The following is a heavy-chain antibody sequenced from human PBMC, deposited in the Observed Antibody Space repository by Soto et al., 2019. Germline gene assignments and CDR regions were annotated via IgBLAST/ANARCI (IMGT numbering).Heavy chain of an antibody. CDR2: ISYDGSNK. J-gene: IGHJ1*01. Sequence: PGGSLRLSCAASGFTFSGYAMDWVRQAPGKGLEWVAFISYDGSNKYYIDSVKGRFTISRDNSKNTLYLQMNSLRAEDTAVYYCARDNSGAEYFQHWGQGTLVTVSS. CDR3: ARDNSGAEYFQH. CDR1: GFTFSGYA. V-gene: IGHV3-30-3*01.